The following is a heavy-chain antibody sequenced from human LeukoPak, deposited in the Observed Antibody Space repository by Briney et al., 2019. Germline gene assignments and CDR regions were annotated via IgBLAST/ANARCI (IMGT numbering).Heavy chain of an antibody. J-gene: IGHJ4*02. CDR1: GFTFRNYG. CDR3: ARIGYSTSWANFDY. Sequence: GTSLRLSCAASGFTFRNYGMHWVRQALGKGLEWVASIRTDGGEKYHADSVQGRFSTSRDNSKNTLYLQMDSLRAEDTALYYCARIGYSTSWANFDYWAREPWSPSPQ. CDR2: IRTDGGEK. D-gene: IGHD6-13*01. V-gene: IGHV3-33*01.